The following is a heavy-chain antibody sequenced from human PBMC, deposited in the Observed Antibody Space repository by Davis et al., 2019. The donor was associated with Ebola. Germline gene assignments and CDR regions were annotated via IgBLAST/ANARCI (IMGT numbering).Heavy chain of an antibody. Sequence: PGGSLRLSCAVYGGSFSGYYWSWIRQPPGKGLEWIGEINHSGSTNYNPSLKSRVTISVDTSKNQFSLKLSSVTAADTAVYYCARVFGGSRGFDPWGQGTLVTVSS. J-gene: IGHJ5*02. CDR2: INHSGST. CDR1: GGSFSGYY. V-gene: IGHV4-34*01. D-gene: IGHD2-15*01. CDR3: ARVFGGSRGFDP.